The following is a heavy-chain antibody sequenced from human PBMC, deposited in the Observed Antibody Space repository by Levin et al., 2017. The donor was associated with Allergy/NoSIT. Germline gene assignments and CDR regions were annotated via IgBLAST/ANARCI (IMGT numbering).Heavy chain of an antibody. Sequence: SETLSLTCAVYGGSFSGYYWSWIRQPPGKGLEWIGEINHSGSTNYNPSLKSRVTISVDTSKNQFSLKLSSVTAADTAVYYCARVLMRYYDFWSGYYPPDYWGQGTLVTVSS. CDR2: INHSGST. V-gene: IGHV4-34*01. CDR3: ARVLMRYYDFWSGYYPPDY. D-gene: IGHD3-3*01. CDR1: GGSFSGYY. J-gene: IGHJ4*02.